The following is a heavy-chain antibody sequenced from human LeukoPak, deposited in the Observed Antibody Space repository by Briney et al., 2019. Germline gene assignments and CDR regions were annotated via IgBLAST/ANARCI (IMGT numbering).Heavy chain of an antibody. D-gene: IGHD3-10*01. CDR2: IDPSDSYT. Sequence: GESLMISCKGSGYSFTSYWISWVRQMPGKGLEWMGRIDPSDSYTNYSPSFQGHVTISADKSISTAYLQWSSLKASDTAMYYCARQSRHSTDYYGSGPGGYWGQGTLVTVSS. CDR3: ARQSRHSTDYYGSGPGGY. V-gene: IGHV5-10-1*01. CDR1: GYSFTSYW. J-gene: IGHJ4*02.